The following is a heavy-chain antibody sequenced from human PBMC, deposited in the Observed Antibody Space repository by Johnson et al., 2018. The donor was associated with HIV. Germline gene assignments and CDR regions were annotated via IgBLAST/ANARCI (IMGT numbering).Heavy chain of an antibody. CDR1: GFTFSSYG. D-gene: IGHD3-16*01. J-gene: IGHJ3*02. CDR3: SRDGGRGDFDI. Sequence: QVQLVESGGGVVQPGGSLRLSCVASGFTFSSYGMHWVRQAPGKGLEWLAVISYDEKNKYYAESVKGRFTISRDNSQNTLYLQMNSLKTEDTAVYYCSRDGGRGDFDIWGQGTRVSVSS. V-gene: IGHV3-30*19. CDR2: ISYDEKNK.